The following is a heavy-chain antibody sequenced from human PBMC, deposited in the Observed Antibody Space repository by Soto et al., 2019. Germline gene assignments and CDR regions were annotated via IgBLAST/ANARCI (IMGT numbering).Heavy chain of an antibody. CDR1: GFTSSDYY. CDR3: ATDERGEGIQLWTRSRGQDGMDG. CDR2: ISRTGTPI. D-gene: IGHD5-18*01. J-gene: IGHJ6*02. Sequence: QVQLVESGGGLVKPGGSLRLSCAASGFTSSDYYMSWIRQAPGKGLEWVSAISRTGTPIYYADSGKGRFTISRDNAKNSLYLQLNSLGAEDTAVYYCATDERGEGIQLWTRSRGQDGMDGWGEGTTVTV. V-gene: IGHV3-11*01.